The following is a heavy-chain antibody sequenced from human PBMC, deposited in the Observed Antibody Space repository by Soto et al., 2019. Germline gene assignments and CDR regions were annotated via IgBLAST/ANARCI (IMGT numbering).Heavy chain of an antibody. CDR3: TRDASRDSSARGWFDP. V-gene: IGHV3-21*01. CDR2: ISSNSAYI. J-gene: IGHJ5*02. D-gene: IGHD6-13*01. Sequence: PGGSLRLSCAAPGFTFRSFTINWVRQAPGKGLEWVSTISSNSAYIYYPDALRGRFTISRDNAKNSLHLQMNSLRAEDTAVYYCTRDASRDSSARGWFDPWGPGTLVTVSS. CDR1: GFTFRSFT.